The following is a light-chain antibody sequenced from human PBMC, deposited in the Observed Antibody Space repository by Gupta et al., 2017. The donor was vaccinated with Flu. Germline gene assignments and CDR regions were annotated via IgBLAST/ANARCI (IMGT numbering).Light chain of an antibody. CDR1: RSDVGDYNY. J-gene: IGLJ3*02. Sequence: SITISCTGSRSDVGDYNYVSWYQQDPGKAPKLLIYEVTNRPSGVSNRFSDSKSGNTASLTISGLQAEDESDYYCCSYTSTRTVVFGGGTKLTVL. V-gene: IGLV2-14*01. CDR3: CSYTSTRTVV. CDR2: EVT.